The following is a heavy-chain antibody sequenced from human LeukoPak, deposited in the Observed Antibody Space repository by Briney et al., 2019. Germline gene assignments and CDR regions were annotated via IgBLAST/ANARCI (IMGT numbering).Heavy chain of an antibody. Sequence: PSQTLSLTCTVSGGSISSGGYYWSWIRQHPGKGLEWIRYIYYSGSTYYNPSLKSRVTISVDTSKNQFSLKLSSVTAADTAVYYCARDQEATVTSVYYYGMDVWGQGTTVTVSS. CDR2: IYYSGST. CDR1: GGSISSGGYY. J-gene: IGHJ6*02. D-gene: IGHD4-17*01. CDR3: ARDQEATVTSVYYYGMDV. V-gene: IGHV4-31*03.